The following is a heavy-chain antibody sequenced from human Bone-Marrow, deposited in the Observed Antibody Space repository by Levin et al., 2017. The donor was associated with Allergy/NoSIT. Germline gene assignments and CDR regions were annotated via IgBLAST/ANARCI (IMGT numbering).Heavy chain of an antibody. CDR3: AREIEAHYYDSSGLDP. J-gene: IGHJ5*02. V-gene: IGHV1-2*02. Sequence: GESLKISCKASGYTFTGYYMHWVRQAPGQGLEWMGWINPNSGGTNYAQKFQGRVTMTRDTSISTAYMELSRLRSDDTAVYYCAREIEAHYYDSSGLDPWGQGTLVTVSS. D-gene: IGHD3-22*01. CDR2: INPNSGGT. CDR1: GYTFTGYY.